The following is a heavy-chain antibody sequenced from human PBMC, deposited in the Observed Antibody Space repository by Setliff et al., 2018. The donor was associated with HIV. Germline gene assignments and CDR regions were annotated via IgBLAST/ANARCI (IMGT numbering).Heavy chain of an antibody. Sequence: GGSLRLSCAASGFPFSGHWMSWVRQAPGKGLEWVANIKQNGSEKDYVDSVKGRFTISRDNAKNSLYLQMNSLRAEDTAVYYCAKEYYYDSSGYGVFDYWGQGTLVTVSS. J-gene: IGHJ4*02. D-gene: IGHD3-22*01. CDR3: AKEYYYDSSGYGVFDY. CDR2: IKQNGSEK. V-gene: IGHV3-7*03. CDR1: GFPFSGHW.